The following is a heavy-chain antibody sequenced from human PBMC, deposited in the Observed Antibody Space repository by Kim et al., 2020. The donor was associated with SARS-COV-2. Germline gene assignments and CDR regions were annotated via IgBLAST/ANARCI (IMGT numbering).Heavy chain of an antibody. V-gene: IGHV1-69*13. CDR3: ALPQYYYDSSGQKKPYYYYGMDV. CDR1: GGTFSSYA. D-gene: IGHD3-22*01. CDR2: IIPIFGTA. J-gene: IGHJ6*02. Sequence: SVKVSCKASGGTFSSYAISWVRQAPGQGLEWMGGIIPIFGTANYAQKFQGRVTITADESTSTAYMELSSLRSEDTAVYYCALPQYYYDSSGQKKPYYYYGMDVWGQGTTVTVSS.